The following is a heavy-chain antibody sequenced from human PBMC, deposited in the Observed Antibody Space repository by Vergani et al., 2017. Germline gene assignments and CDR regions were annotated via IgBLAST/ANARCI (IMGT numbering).Heavy chain of an antibody. J-gene: IGHJ6*03. CDR3: ARFRYTYYYYMDV. CDR2: INHSGST. V-gene: IGHV4-34*09. D-gene: IGHD2-2*02. CDR1: GGSFSGYY. Sequence: QVQLQESGPGLVKPSPTLSLTCAVYGGSFSGYYWSWIRQPPGKGLEWIGEINHSGSTNYNPSLKSRVTISVDTSKNQFSLKLSSVTAADTAVYYCARFRYTYYYYMDVWGKGTTVTVSS.